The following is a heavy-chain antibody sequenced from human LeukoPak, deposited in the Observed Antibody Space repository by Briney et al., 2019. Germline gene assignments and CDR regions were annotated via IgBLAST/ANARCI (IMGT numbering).Heavy chain of an antibody. J-gene: IGHJ5*02. CDR2: IYHSGST. CDR1: GYSISSGYY. D-gene: IGHD6-13*01. V-gene: IGHV4-38-2*02. CDR3: ARAPTYSSSWYFNTWFDP. Sequence: PSETLSLTCTVSGYSISSGYYWGWIRQPPGKGLEWIGSIYHSGSTYYNPSLKSRVTISVDTSKNQFSLKLSSVTAADTAVYYCARAPTYSSSWYFNTWFDPWGQGTLVTVSS.